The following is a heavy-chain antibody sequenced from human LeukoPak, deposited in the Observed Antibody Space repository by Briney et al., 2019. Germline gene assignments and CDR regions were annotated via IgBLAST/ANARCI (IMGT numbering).Heavy chain of an antibody. CDR2: IYYSGST. CDR3: ARVLRSFDY. D-gene: IGHD2-8*02. Sequence: LETLSLTCTVSGGSISSSSYYWGWIRQPPGKGLEWIGSIYYSGSTYYNPSLKSRVTISVDTSKNQFSLKLSSVTAADTAVYYCARVLRSFDYWGQGTLVTVSS. V-gene: IGHV4-39*01. J-gene: IGHJ4*02. CDR1: GGSISSSSYY.